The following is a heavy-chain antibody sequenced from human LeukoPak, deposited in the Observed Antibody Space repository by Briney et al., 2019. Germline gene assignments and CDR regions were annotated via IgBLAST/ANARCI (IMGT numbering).Heavy chain of an antibody. V-gene: IGHV3-21*01. CDR1: GFTFSSYS. CDR2: ISSSSSYI. CDR3: ARGFYYDSSGIYDY. Sequence: KPGGSLRLSCAASGFTFSSYSRNWVRQAPGKGLEWVSSISSSSSYIYYADSVKGRFTTSRDNAKHSLYLQMNSLRAEDTAVYYCARGFYYDSSGIYDYWGQGTLVTVSS. D-gene: IGHD3-22*01. J-gene: IGHJ4*02.